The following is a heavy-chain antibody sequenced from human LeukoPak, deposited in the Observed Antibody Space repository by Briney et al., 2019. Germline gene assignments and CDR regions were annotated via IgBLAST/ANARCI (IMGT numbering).Heavy chain of an antibody. D-gene: IGHD3-22*01. J-gene: IGHJ4*02. V-gene: IGHV1-2*06. Sequence: GASVKVSCKASGYTFTGYYMHWVRQAPGQGLEWMGRINPNSGGTNYAQKFQGRVTTTRDTSISTAYMELSRLRSDDTAVYYCARDSPGDYYDSSGFDYWGQGTLVTVSS. CDR3: ARDSPGDYYDSSGFDY. CDR2: INPNSGGT. CDR1: GYTFTGYY.